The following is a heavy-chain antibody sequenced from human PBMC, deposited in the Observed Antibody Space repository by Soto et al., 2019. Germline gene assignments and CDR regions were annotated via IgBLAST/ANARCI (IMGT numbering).Heavy chain of an antibody. D-gene: IGHD3-16*02. J-gene: IGHJ6*02. CDR1: GYTFTSYG. CDR3: ARGSPLPEAPLYYYYYYGMDV. V-gene: IGHV1-18*01. Sequence: QVQLVQSGAEVKKPGASVKVSCKASGYTFTSYGISWVRQAPGQGLEWMGWISAYNGNTNYAQKLQGRVTMTTDTTTSTAYMELRSLRSDDTAVYYCARGSPLPEAPLYYYYYYGMDVWGQGTTGTVSS. CDR2: ISAYNGNT.